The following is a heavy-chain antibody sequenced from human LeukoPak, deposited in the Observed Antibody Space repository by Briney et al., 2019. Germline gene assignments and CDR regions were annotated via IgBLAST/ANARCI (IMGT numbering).Heavy chain of an antibody. Sequence: SETLSLTCTVSGGSISSSSYYWGWIRQPPGKGLEWIGSIYYSGSTYYNPSLKSRVTISVDTSKNQFSLKLSSVTAADTAVYYCARDRSYSSSFDYWGQGTLVTVSS. J-gene: IGHJ4*02. D-gene: IGHD6-13*01. CDR2: IYYSGST. CDR1: GGSISSSSYY. CDR3: ARDRSYSSSFDY. V-gene: IGHV4-39*07.